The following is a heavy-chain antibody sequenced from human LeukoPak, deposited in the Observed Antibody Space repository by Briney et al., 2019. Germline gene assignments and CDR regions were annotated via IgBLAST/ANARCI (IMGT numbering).Heavy chain of an antibody. CDR2: IYPGDSDT. J-gene: IGHJ3*02. CDR3: ARRGRGGSGFEDAFDI. D-gene: IGHD3-10*01. V-gene: IGHV5-51*01. Sequence: GESLKISCKGPGYTFTSYWIGWVRQMPGKGLEWMGIIYPGDSDTTYSPSFQGQVTISADKSISTAYVQWSSLKASDSAIYYCARRGRGGSGFEDAFDIWGQGTMVTVSS. CDR1: GYTFTSYW.